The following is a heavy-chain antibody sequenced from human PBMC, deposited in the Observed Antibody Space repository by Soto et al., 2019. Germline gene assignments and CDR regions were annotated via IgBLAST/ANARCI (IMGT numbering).Heavy chain of an antibody. V-gene: IGHV4-31*03. J-gene: IGHJ4*02. CDR2: TYHTGST. D-gene: IGHD2-2*01. Sequence: QVQLQESGPGLVKPSQTLSLTCTVSGGSISVGVYYWNWIRQLPGKGPEWIGYTYHTGSTYYNPSRESRVTISVEPSKNQFSLRLSSVTAADTAVYYCARIGNPDASLYFDYSGQGTLVTVSS. CDR1: GGSISVGVYY. CDR3: ARIGNPDASLYFDY.